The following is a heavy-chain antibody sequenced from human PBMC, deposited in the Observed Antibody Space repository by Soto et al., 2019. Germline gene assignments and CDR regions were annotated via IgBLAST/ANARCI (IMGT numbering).Heavy chain of an antibody. V-gene: IGHV4-59*08. D-gene: IGHD6-13*01. Sequence: SETLSLTCTVSGGSISSYYWSWIRQPPGKGLEWIGYIYYSGSTNYNPSLKSRVTISVDTSKNQFSLKLSSVTAADTAVYYCARQSQQLVSIFDYWGQGTLVTVSS. CDR3: ARQSQQLVSIFDY. CDR2: IYYSGST. J-gene: IGHJ4*02. CDR1: GGSISSYY.